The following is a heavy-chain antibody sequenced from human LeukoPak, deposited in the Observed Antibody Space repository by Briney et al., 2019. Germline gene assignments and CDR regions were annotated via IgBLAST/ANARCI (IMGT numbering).Heavy chain of an antibody. CDR2: ISGSGGST. CDR3: ATSAQWYFDL. V-gene: IGHV3-23*01. CDR1: GFTFSNYA. J-gene: IGHJ2*01. Sequence: GGSLRLSCADSGFTFSNYAMSWVRQAPGKGLGWVSAISGSGGSTYYADSVKGRFTISRDNSKNTLYLQMNSLRAEDTAVYYCATSAQWYFDLWGRGTLVTVSS.